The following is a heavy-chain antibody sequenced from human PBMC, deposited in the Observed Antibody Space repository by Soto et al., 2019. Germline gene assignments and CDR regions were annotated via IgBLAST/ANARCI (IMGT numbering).Heavy chain of an antibody. V-gene: IGHV3-23*01. J-gene: IGHJ4*02. CDR2: ISGSGDST. D-gene: IGHD3-9*01. CDR1: GFTFSTYA. CDR3: AKDKSGPGPRYFGY. Sequence: EVQLLESGGDLVQPGGSLRLSCAASGFTFSTYAMSWVRQAPGKGLEWVSSISGSGDSTYYADSVKGRFTISRDNSKNSLFLQLNSLRAEHTAVYFWAKDKSGPGPRYFGYLGQGTLVTVAS.